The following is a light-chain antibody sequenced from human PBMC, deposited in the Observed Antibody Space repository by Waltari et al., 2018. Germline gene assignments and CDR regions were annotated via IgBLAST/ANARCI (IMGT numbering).Light chain of an antibody. CDR2: DAS. V-gene: IGKV3-20*01. Sequence: EIVLTQSPGILSLSPGERATLSCRASPSVSGSSLAWYQQKPGQAPRLLIYDASSRATGVPDRFRGSGSGTDFTLTISRLEPEDFAVYYCQQFGGSPPYTFGQGTKLEIK. CDR1: PSVSGSS. J-gene: IGKJ2*01. CDR3: QQFGGSPPYT.